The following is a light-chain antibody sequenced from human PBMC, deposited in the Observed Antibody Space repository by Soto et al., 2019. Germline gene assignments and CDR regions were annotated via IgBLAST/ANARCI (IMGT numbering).Light chain of an antibody. Sequence: DIQMTQSPSTLSASVGDRVTITCRASQSISSWLAWYQQKPGKAPKLLIYDASSLESGVPSRFSGSGSGTEFTLTISSLQPDDFATYYCQQYNSYLLTFGGGTRVDIK. J-gene: IGKJ4*01. CDR1: QSISSW. V-gene: IGKV1-5*01. CDR3: QQYNSYLLT. CDR2: DAS.